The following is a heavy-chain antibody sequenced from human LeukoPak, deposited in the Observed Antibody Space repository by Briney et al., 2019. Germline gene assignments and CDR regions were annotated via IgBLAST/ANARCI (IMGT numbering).Heavy chain of an antibody. V-gene: IGHV1-46*01. CDR1: GYTFTSYY. Sequence: ASVKVSCKASGYTFTSYYMHWVRQAPGQGLEWMGIINPSGGSTSYAQKFQGRVTMTRDTSTSTVYMELSSLRSEDTAVYYCARSRILYSSTYYFDYWGQGTLVTVSS. J-gene: IGHJ4*02. CDR3: ARSRILYSSTYYFDY. D-gene: IGHD2-8*01. CDR2: INPSGGST.